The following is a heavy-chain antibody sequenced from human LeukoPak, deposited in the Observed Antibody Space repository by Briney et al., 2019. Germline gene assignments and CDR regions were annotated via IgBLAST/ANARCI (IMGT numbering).Heavy chain of an antibody. Sequence: SETLSLTCAVYGGSFSGYYWSWIRQPPGKGLEWIGGINHSGSTNYNPSLKSRVTISVDTSKNQFSLKLSSVTAADTAVYYCARGGNIVVVPAAIPFDYWGQGTLVTVSS. CDR3: ARGGNIVVVPAAIPFDY. J-gene: IGHJ4*02. CDR2: INHSGST. CDR1: GGSFSGYY. V-gene: IGHV4-34*01. D-gene: IGHD2-2*01.